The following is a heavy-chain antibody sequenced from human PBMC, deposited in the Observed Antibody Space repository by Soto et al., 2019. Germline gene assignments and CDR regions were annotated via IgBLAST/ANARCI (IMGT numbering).Heavy chain of an antibody. Sequence: QLQLQESGPGLVKPSETLSLTCTVSGGSISSSSYYWGWIRQPPGKGLEWIGSIYYSGSTYYNPSLKSRVTISVDTSKNQFSLKLSSVTAADTAVYYCAKIVATTTGSIAVADTIDYWGQGTLVTVSS. V-gene: IGHV4-39*01. J-gene: IGHJ4*02. CDR1: GGSISSSSYY. CDR2: IYYSGST. D-gene: IGHD6-19*01. CDR3: AKIVATTTGSIAVADTIDY.